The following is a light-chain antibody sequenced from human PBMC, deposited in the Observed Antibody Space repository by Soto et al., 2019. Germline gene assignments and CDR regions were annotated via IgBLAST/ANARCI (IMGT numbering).Light chain of an antibody. CDR2: DVN. V-gene: IGLV2-11*01. Sequence: QSALTQPRSVSGSPGQSVTISCSGTTSDVGGYNYVSWYQQLPGRAPKLIIPDVNKRPSGVPDRFSGSKSGNTASLTISGLQAEDEADYYCCSYAGSYSIFGGGTKLTVL. CDR1: TSDVGGYNY. J-gene: IGLJ2*01. CDR3: CSYAGSYSI.